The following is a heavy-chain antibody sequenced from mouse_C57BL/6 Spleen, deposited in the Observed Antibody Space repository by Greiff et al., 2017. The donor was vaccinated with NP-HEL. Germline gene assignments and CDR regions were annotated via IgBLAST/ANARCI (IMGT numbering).Heavy chain of an antibody. D-gene: IGHD1-1*01. CDR2: IDPSDSYT. J-gene: IGHJ4*01. CDR1: GYTFTSYW. Sequence: VQLQQPGAELVRPGTSVKLSCKASGYTFTSYWMHWVKQRPGQGLEWIGVIDPSDSYTNYNQKFKGKATLTVDTSSSTAYMQLSSLTSEDSAVYYCARFIDGAMDYWGQGTSVTVSS. CDR3: ARFIDGAMDY. V-gene: IGHV1-59*01.